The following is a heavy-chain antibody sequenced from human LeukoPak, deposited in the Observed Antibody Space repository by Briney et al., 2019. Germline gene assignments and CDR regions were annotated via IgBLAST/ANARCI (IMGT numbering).Heavy chain of an antibody. CDR3: ASCITVAGRVGGPDY. CDR2: IYYSGST. CDR1: GGSMSSSSYY. V-gene: IGHV4-39*07. Sequence: QPSATLSLTCTVSGGSMSSSSYYWGWIRQRPGKGLEWIGSIYYSGSTYYNPSLKSRVTMSVDTSKNQFSLKLTSVTAADTAVYYCASCITVAGRVGGPDYWGQGTLVTVSS. J-gene: IGHJ4*02. D-gene: IGHD6-19*01.